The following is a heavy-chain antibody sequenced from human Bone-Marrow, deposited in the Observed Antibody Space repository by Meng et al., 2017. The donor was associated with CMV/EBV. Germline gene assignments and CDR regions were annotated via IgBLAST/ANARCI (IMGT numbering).Heavy chain of an antibody. V-gene: IGHV3-7*01. CDR2: RKEDGSET. CDR1: GSTFSPYW. CDR3: AKDPSIAVAHFDY. D-gene: IGHD6-19*01. J-gene: IGHJ4*02. Sequence: GGSLRLSCTFSGSTFSPYWMSWVRQAPGKGLEWVANRKEDGSETYYVDSVKGRFTISTDSAKNSLYLQMNSLRAEDTAVYYCAKDPSIAVAHFDYWGQGTLVTVSS.